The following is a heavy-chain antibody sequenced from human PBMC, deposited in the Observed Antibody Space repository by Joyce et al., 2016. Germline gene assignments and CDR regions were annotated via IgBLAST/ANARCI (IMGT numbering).Heavy chain of an antibody. Sequence: QVQLKESGPGLVKPSETLSLTCTVSGGFVSNGSYYWNWIRQPLGKGLEWIGYISSNGDPAYNPSLKSRLTISVDSSNNHFSLNLASVTPADTGVYFCAAGGPYRDYGDNWFDPWGRGTLVTVSS. CDR3: AAGGPYRDYGDNWFDP. D-gene: IGHD4-17*01. CDR2: ISSNGDP. J-gene: IGHJ5*02. CDR1: GGFVSNGSYY. V-gene: IGHV4-61*03.